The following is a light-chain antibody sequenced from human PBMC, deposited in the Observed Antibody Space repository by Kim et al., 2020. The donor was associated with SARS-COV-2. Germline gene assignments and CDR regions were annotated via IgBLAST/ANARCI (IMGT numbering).Light chain of an antibody. CDR2: ATS. CDR3: QHYSSSPRT. V-gene: IGKV3-20*01. Sequence: EGTAPPCSAGRHSVSSDLAWYQQKPGQAPRLLIYATSSRATAIPDRFSGIGSGTDFTLTISRLEPEDFAVYYCQHYSSSPRTFGHGTKVEIK. CDR1: HSVSSD. J-gene: IGKJ3*01.